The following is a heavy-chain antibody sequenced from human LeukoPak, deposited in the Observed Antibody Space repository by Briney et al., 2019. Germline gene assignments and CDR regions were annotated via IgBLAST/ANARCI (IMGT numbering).Heavy chain of an antibody. CDR2: IKSKANGGTT. CDR1: GFPVSDAW. V-gene: IGHV3-15*01. J-gene: IGHJ4*02. Sequence: GGSLRLSCAASGFPVSDAWMSWVRQAPGKGLEWVGRIKSKANGGTTDYAAPVKGRFTISRDDSKNTLYLQLNSLKTEVTAVYHCTTFGIGNLLSAYDYWGQGTLVTVSS. CDR3: TTFGIGNLLSAYDY. D-gene: IGHD2-21*01.